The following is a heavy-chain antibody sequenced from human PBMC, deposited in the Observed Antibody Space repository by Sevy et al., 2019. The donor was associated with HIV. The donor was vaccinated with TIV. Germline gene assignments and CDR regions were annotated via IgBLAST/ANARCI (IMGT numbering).Heavy chain of an antibody. CDR3: AKDQGSSWYHGYYYYGMDV. CDR2: IRYDGSNK. Sequence: GGSLRLSCAASGFTFSSYGMHWVRQAPGKGLEWVAFIRYDGSNKYYADSVKGRFTISRDNSKNTLYLQMNSLRAEDKAVYYCAKDQGSSWYHGYYYYGMDVWGQGTTVTVSS. J-gene: IGHJ6*02. CDR1: GFTFSSYG. D-gene: IGHD6-13*01. V-gene: IGHV3-30*02.